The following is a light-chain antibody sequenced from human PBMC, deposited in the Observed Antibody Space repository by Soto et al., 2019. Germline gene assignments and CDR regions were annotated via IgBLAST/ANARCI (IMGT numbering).Light chain of an antibody. Sequence: QSALTRPASVSGSPGQSITFSCTGTSSDIGVYNYVSWYQQHPGKAPKLMIYEVNNRPSGVSNRFSGSKSGNTASLTISGLQAEDEADYYCSSYTTSNTYVFGTGTKV. J-gene: IGLJ1*01. V-gene: IGLV2-14*01. CDR1: SSDIGVYNY. CDR2: EVN. CDR3: SSYTTSNTYV.